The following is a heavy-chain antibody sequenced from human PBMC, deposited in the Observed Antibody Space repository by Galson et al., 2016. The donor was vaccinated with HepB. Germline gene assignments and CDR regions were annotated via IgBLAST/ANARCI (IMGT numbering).Heavy chain of an antibody. Sequence: SLRLSCAASGFTFTSFAMHWVRQAPGKGLEWVAVISYDGTNPYYTDSVKGRFAISRDNSKNTLYLQMNSLRADDTAVYYCAKDTSGWEPYYFDYWGQGTPVTVSS. J-gene: IGHJ4*02. CDR3: AKDTSGWEPYYFDY. V-gene: IGHV3-30*09. CDR1: GFTFTSFA. CDR2: ISYDGTNP. D-gene: IGHD6-19*01.